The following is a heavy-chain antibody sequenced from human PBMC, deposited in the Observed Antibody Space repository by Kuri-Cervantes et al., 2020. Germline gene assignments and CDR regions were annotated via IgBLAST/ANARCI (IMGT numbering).Heavy chain of an antibody. CDR3: AREGGCSGGSCYHYFDY. CDR2: MNPNSGNT. Sequence: ASVKVSCKASGYTFTSYDINWVRQATGQGLEWMGWMNPNSGNTGYAQKFQGRVTMTRNTSISTAYMELSSLRSEDTAVYYCAREGGCSGGSCYHYFDYWGQGTLVTVSS. J-gene: IGHJ4*02. V-gene: IGHV1-8*01. D-gene: IGHD2-15*01. CDR1: GYTFTSYD.